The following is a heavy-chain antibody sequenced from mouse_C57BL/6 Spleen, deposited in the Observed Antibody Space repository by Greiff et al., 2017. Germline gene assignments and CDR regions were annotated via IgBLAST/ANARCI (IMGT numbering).Heavy chain of an antibody. CDR1: GFTFTDYY. CDR3: ARYIPDMALYAMDY. J-gene: IGHJ4*01. CDR2: IRNKANGYTT. V-gene: IGHV7-3*01. Sequence: EVQLVESGGGLVQPGGSLSLSCAASGFTFTDYYMSWVRQPPGKALEWLGFIRNKANGYTTEYSASVKGRFTISRDNSQSILYLQMNALRAEDSATYYCARYIPDMALYAMDYWGQGTSVTVSS. D-gene: IGHD1-1*02.